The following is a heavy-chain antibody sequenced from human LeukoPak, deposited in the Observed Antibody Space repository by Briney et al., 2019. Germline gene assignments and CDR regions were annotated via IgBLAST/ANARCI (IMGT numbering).Heavy chain of an antibody. Sequence: GGSLRLSCAASGFTFSSYGMSWVRQAPGKGLEWVSAISGSGGSTYYADSVKGRFTISRDNSKNTLYLQMNSLRAEDTAVYYCAKGRKGYSYAGSDYWGQGTLVTVSS. CDR2: ISGSGGST. D-gene: IGHD5-18*01. CDR1: GFTFSSYG. CDR3: AKGRKGYSYAGSDY. V-gene: IGHV3-23*01. J-gene: IGHJ4*02.